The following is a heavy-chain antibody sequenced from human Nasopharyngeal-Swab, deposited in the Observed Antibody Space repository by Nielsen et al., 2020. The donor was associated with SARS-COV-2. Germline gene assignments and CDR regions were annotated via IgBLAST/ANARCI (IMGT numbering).Heavy chain of an antibody. V-gene: IGHV4-59*08. Sequence: SETLSLTCTVSGDSISSYYWAWIRQPPGKGLEWIGSTNYNPSPTSRVTISVDTSKNQVSLRLTSVTAADTAIYYCARRGRIPVYGTSDDFYYYLDVWGKGTRVTVSS. CDR1: GDSISSYY. J-gene: IGHJ6*03. CDR2: T. D-gene: IGHD6-19*01. CDR3: ARRGRIPVYGTSDDFYYYLDV.